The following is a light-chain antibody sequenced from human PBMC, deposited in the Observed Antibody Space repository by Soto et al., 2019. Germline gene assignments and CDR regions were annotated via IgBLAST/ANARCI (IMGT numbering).Light chain of an antibody. CDR1: SSDVGAHIY. Sequence: QSALTQPASVSGSPGQSITISCGGTSSDVGAHIYVSWYQQYPGKAPKLIIYEVNNRPSGVSGRFSGSKSDTTAYLTISGLQAEDEADYYCSSYSDSDTKVFGTGTRSPS. CDR3: SSYSDSDTKV. V-gene: IGLV2-14*03. J-gene: IGLJ1*01. CDR2: EVN.